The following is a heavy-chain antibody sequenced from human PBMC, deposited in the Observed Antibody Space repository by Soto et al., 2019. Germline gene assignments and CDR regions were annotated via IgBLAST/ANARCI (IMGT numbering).Heavy chain of an antibody. CDR1: GLTFRSYW. J-gene: IGHJ6*02. CDR2: IKQDGSEK. D-gene: IGHD3-10*01. V-gene: IGHV3-7*03. Sequence: PGGSLRLSCEASGLTFRSYWMSWVRQAPGKGLEWVANIKQDGSEKYYVDSVKGRFTISRDNAKNSLYLQMNSLRAEDTAVYYCAREPNYYAPRYGMDVWGQGTTVTVSS. CDR3: AREPNYYAPRYGMDV.